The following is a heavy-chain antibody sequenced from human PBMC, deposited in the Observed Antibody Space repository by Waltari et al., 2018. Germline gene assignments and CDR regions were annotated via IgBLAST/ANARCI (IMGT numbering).Heavy chain of an antibody. CDR1: GFTFNNYA. D-gene: IGHD2-21*02. Sequence: EVQLLESGGGLVQPGGSLRLSCAASGFTFNNYAMSWVRQPPGKGLELVSAIYGRDSSTYYADSVKGRFTISRDNSKNTLYLQMNSLRADDTAVYYCAKYRLLFGPFDYWGQGTLVTVSS. CDR2: IYGRDSST. V-gene: IGHV3-23*01. J-gene: IGHJ4*02. CDR3: AKYRLLFGPFDY.